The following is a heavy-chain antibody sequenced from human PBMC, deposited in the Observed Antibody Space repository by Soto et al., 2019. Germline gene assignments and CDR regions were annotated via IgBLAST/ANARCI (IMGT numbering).Heavy chain of an antibody. J-gene: IGHJ5*02. CDR1: GYTFTSYG. Sequence: ASVKVSCKASGYTFTSYGITWVRQAPGQGLERMGWMSAYNGNTNYAQKLQGRVTMTRDTSTSTAYRELRSLRSDHPAVYYCARLRFLEWSLVPWGQGTLVTVSS. V-gene: IGHV1-18*04. CDR3: ARLRFLEWSLVP. CDR2: MSAYNGNT. D-gene: IGHD3-3*01.